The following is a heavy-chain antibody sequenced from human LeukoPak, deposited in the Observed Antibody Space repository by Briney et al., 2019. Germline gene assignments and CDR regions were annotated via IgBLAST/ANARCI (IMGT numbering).Heavy chain of an antibody. V-gene: IGHV4-59*01. CDR1: GGSISSYY. Sequence: SETLSLTCTVSGGSISSYYWSWIRQPPGKGLEWIGYIYYSGSTNYNPSLKSRVTISVDTSKNQFSLKLSSVTAADTAVYYCARGRIAVAGTRDYFDYWGQGTLVTVSS. CDR2: IYYSGST. D-gene: IGHD6-19*01. J-gene: IGHJ4*02. CDR3: ARGRIAVAGTRDYFDY.